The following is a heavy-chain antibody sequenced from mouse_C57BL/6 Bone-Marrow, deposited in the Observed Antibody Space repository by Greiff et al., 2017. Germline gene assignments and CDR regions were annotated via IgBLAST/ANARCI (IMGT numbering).Heavy chain of an antibody. V-gene: IGHV5-4*03. D-gene: IGHD1-1*01. Sequence: EVKLVESGGGLVKPGGSLKLSCAASGFTFSSYAMSWVRQTPEKRLEWVATISDGGSYTYYPDNGKGRFTISRDNAKNNLYLQMSHLKSEDTAMYYCARVLRRVYYAMDYWGQGTSVTVSS. CDR3: ARVLRRVYYAMDY. CDR2: ISDGGSYT. J-gene: IGHJ4*01. CDR1: GFTFSSYA.